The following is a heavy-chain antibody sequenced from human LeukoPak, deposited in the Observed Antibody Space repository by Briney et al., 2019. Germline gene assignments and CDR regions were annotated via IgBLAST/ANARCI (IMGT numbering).Heavy chain of an antibody. Sequence: SETLSLTCAVYGGSFSGYYWSWIRQPPGKGLEWIGEINHSGSTNYNPSLKSRVTISVDPSKNQFSLKLSSVTAADTAVYYCARGYGPTFDYWGQGTLVTVSS. CDR1: GGSFSGYY. V-gene: IGHV4-34*01. CDR3: ARGYGPTFDY. J-gene: IGHJ4*02. CDR2: INHSGST. D-gene: IGHD4-17*01.